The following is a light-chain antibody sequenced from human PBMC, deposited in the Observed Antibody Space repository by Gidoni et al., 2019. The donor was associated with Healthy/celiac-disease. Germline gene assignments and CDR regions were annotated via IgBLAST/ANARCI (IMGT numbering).Light chain of an antibody. J-gene: IGKJ2*04. CDR3: QQSYSTPMCS. CDR1: QSISSY. CDR2: AAS. Sequence: KTQSPSSLSASVGDRVTITCRASQSISSYLNWYQQKPGKAPKLLIYAASSLQSGVPSRFSGSGSGTDFTLTISSLQPEDFATYYCQQSYSTPMCSFGQGTKLEIK. V-gene: IGKV1-39*01.